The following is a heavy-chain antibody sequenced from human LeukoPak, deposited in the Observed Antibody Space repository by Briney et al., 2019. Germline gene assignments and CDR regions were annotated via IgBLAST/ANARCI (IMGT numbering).Heavy chain of an antibody. CDR3: ARENYYYYYMDV. CDR2: IIPIFGTA. V-gene: IGHV1-69*13. J-gene: IGHJ6*03. Sequence: ASVKVSCKASGGTFSSYAISWVRQAPGQGLEWMGGIIPIFGTANYAQKFQGRVTITADESTSTAYMELSSPRSEDTAVYYCARENYYYYYMDVWGKGTTVTISS. CDR1: GGTFSSYA.